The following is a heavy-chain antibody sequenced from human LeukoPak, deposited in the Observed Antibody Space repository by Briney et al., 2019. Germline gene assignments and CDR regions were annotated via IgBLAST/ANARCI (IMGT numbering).Heavy chain of an antibody. V-gene: IGHV4-38-2*02. Sequence: SETLSLTCTVSGYSISSGYFWGWIRQPPGKRLEWIGSINHSGSTYYNPSLKSRVTISVDTSKNQFSLKLSSVTAADTAVYYCAGKYYYDSGGYYYVDYWGQGTLVTVSS. CDR2: INHSGST. J-gene: IGHJ4*02. CDR3: AGKYYYDSGGYYYVDY. D-gene: IGHD3-22*01. CDR1: GYSISSGYF.